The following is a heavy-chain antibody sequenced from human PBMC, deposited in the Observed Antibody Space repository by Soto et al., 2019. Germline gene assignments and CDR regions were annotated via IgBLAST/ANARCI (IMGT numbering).Heavy chain of an antibody. CDR2: INHVGGT. V-gene: IGHV4-34*01. J-gene: IGHJ4*02. CDR3: ASGNAWGVILAS. CDR1: GGFLSESY. Sequence: SETLSLTCAVYGGFLSESYWTWIRQPPGKGLEWIGEINHVGGTNYNPPLKSRVTMSVDTSQNQFSLRLSSVIAADTAVYYCASGNAWGVILASWGQGTLVTVSS. D-gene: IGHD3-16*02.